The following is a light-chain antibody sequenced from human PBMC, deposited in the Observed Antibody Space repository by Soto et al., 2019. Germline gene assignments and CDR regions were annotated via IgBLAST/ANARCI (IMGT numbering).Light chain of an antibody. CDR3: AAWDDSLSCRV. CDR1: SSNIGRNY. V-gene: IGLV1-47*01. J-gene: IGLJ3*02. CDR2: SNN. Sequence: QSVLTQPPSASRTPGQRVTISCSGSSSNIGRNYVYWYQQLPGTAPKLLMYSNNQRPSGVPDRFSGSKSGTSASLTIIGLRSEDEADYYCAAWDDSLSCRVFGGGTKLTVL.